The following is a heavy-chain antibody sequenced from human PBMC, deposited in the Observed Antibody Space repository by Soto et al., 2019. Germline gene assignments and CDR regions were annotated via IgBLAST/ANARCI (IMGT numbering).Heavy chain of an antibody. V-gene: IGHV3-9*01. CDR3: VKDIHEQWLVSHFEY. J-gene: IGHJ4*02. CDR2: ISWNSGSL. D-gene: IGHD6-19*01. Sequence: EVQLVESGGGLVQPGRSLRLSCVASGFTFDSYAMHWVRQAPGKGLEWVSGISWNSGSLGYEDSVKGRFTISRDNAQNSLYLEMNSLRVEDTAFYYCVKDIHEQWLVSHFEYWGQGALVTVSS. CDR1: GFTFDSYA.